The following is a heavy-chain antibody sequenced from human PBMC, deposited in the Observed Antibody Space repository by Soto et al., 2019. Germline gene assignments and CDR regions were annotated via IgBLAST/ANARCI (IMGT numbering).Heavy chain of an antibody. CDR1: EDTFANYD. Sequence: QAQLEQSGAEVKKPGASVRVSCKASEDTFANYDIIWVRQAPGQGLEWMGWVNPNNGNTGYAPKFQGRVTMTRDTSTRTAYLEMSGLRSDDTAVYYCSGSEVGDFMDVWGRGTTVIVSS. J-gene: IGHJ6*02. CDR2: VNPNNGNT. V-gene: IGHV1-8*01. D-gene: IGHD3-16*01. CDR3: SGSEVGDFMDV.